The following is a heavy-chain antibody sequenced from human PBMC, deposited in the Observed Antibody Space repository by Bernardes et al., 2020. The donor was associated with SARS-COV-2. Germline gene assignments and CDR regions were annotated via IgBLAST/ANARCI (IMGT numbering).Heavy chain of an antibody. Sequence: ASVKVSCKASGYIFTDYYIHWVRQAPGQGLEWMGIINPSGGSTMYAQKFQGRVIMTGDTSTSTVYMELSSLRSDDTAVYFCARGHVYILRHFDRNNWFDPWGQGTLVTVSS. D-gene: IGHD3-9*01. CDR3: ARGHVYILRHFDRNNWFDP. CDR1: GYIFTDYY. J-gene: IGHJ5*02. V-gene: IGHV1-46*01. CDR2: INPSGGST.